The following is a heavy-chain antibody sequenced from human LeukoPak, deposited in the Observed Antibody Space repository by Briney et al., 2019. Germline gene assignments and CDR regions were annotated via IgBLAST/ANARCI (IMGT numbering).Heavy chain of an antibody. CDR2: IWYDGSNT. Sequence: PGGSLRLSCTASGFTFSGYGMHWVRQAPGKGLEWVAVIWYDGSNTKYADSVKGRLTISRDNSKNTLYLQMNSLRVEDTAVYYCARDHSEDSSVWFDYWGQGTLVTVSS. CDR1: GFTFSGYG. CDR3: ARDHSEDSSVWFDY. D-gene: IGHD6-19*01. V-gene: IGHV3-33*01. J-gene: IGHJ4*02.